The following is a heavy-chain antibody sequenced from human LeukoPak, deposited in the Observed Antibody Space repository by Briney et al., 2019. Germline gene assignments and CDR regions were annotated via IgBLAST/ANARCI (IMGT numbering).Heavy chain of an antibody. D-gene: IGHD3-22*01. CDR3: ARQTFSSGYRIFDY. V-gene: IGHV4-59*01. CDR1: GGSISGYY. Sequence: SETLSLTCTVSGGSISGYYWTWIRQPPGKGLEWIGDIHYSGSTNYNPSLKSRVTMSVDTPKRQFALKLSSVTAADTAVYYCARQTFSSGYRIFDYWGQGTLVTVSS. CDR2: IHYSGST. J-gene: IGHJ4*02.